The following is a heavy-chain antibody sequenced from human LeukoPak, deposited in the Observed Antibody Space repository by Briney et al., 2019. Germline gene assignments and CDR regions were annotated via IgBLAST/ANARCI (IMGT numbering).Heavy chain of an antibody. D-gene: IGHD1-1*01. V-gene: IGHV3-7*01. CDR2: IKPDGSEK. Sequence: GGSLRLSCAASGFTFISYWMSWVRQTPGKGLEWVANIKPDGSEKYYVDSVKGRFTISRDNAKNSLYLEMNSLRAEDTAVYYCARGGKRGIYFGYWGQGTLVTVSS. CDR1: GFTFISYW. CDR3: ARGGKRGIYFGY. J-gene: IGHJ4*02.